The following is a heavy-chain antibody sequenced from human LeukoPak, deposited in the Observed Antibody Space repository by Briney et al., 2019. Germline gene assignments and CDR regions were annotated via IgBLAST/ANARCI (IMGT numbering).Heavy chain of an antibody. Sequence: GGSLRLSCAASGFTFSSYAMSWVSQPPGKGLEWVSSISGSGGSTYYADSVKGRFTISRDNSKNTLYLQMNSLRAEDTAVYYCAKDRKQLLSWGTYYFDYWGQGTLVTVSS. D-gene: IGHD5-18*01. CDR1: GFTFSSYA. CDR3: AKDRKQLLSWGTYYFDY. V-gene: IGHV3-23*01. CDR2: ISGSGGST. J-gene: IGHJ4*02.